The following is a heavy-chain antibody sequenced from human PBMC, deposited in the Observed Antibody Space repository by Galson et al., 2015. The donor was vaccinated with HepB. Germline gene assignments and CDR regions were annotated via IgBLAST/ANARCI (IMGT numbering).Heavy chain of an antibody. CDR2: ISSSSSTI. J-gene: IGHJ3*02. Sequence: SLRLSCAASGFTFSSYAMHWVRQAPGKGLEYVSYISSSSSTIYYADSVKGRFTISRDNAKNSLYLQMNSLRDEDTAVYYCASRLGYSSSFNDAFDIWGQGTMVTVSS. D-gene: IGHD6-13*01. V-gene: IGHV3-48*02. CDR1: GFTFSSYA. CDR3: ASRLGYSSSFNDAFDI.